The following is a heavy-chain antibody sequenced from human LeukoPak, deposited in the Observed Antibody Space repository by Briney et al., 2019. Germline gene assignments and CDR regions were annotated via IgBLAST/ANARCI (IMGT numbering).Heavy chain of an antibody. V-gene: IGHV3-11*01. J-gene: IGHJ5*02. CDR1: GFTFSDYY. D-gene: IGHD5/OR15-5a*01. CDR3: ALVLHLNGDWFDP. CDR2: ISSSGSTI. Sequence: PGGSLRLSCAASGFTFSDYYMSWIRQAPGKGLEWVSYISSSGSTIYYADSVKGRFTISRDNAKNSLYLQMNSLRAEDTAVYYCALVLHLNGDWFDPWGQGTLVTVSS.